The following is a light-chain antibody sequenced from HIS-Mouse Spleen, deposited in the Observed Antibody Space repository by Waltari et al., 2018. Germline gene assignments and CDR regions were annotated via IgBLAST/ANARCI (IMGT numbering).Light chain of an antibody. CDR1: ALPKKY. CDR3: YSTDSSGNHRV. J-gene: IGLJ2*01. Sequence: SYELTQPPSVSVSQGQTARITCSGDALPKKYAYWYQQKSGQAPVLVIYEDSNRPAGIPERFSGSSSGTMATLTISGAQVEDEADYYCYSTDSSGNHRVFGGGTKLTVL. V-gene: IGLV3-10*01. CDR2: EDS.